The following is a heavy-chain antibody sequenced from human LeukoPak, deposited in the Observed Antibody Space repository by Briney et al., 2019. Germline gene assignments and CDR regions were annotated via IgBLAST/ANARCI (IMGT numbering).Heavy chain of an antibody. V-gene: IGHV1-46*01. CDR2: INPSGGST. J-gene: IGHJ4*02. CDR3: ARGRSNFEFDY. D-gene: IGHD4/OR15-4a*01. Sequence: ASVKVSCKASGYTFTSYYMHWVQQAPGQGLEWMGIINPSGGSTSYAQKFQGRVTMTRDTSTSTVYMALSSLRSEDTAVYYCARGRSNFEFDYWGQGTLVAVSS. CDR1: GYTFTSYY.